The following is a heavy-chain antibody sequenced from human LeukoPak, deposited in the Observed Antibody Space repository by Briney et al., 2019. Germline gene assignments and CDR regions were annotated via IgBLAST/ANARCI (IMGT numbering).Heavy chain of an antibody. CDR3: TRDTGTTGEVKFAP. V-gene: IGHV4-34*01. CDR2: INHSGST. J-gene: IGHJ5*02. Sequence: SETLSLTCAVYGGSFSGYYWSWIRQPPGKGLEWIGEINHSGSTNYNPSLKSRVTISVDTSKSQFSLNLMSVTAADTAVYYCTRDTGTTGEVKFAPWGQGTGSSSPQ. D-gene: IGHD4-17*01. CDR1: GGSFSGYY.